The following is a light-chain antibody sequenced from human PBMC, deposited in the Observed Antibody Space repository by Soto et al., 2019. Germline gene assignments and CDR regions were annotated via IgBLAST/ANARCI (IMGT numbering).Light chain of an antibody. CDR3: ISYTSSRTYV. CDR1: SSDVGDYNY. V-gene: IGLV2-14*01. J-gene: IGLJ1*01. CDR2: DVS. Sequence: QSVLTQPASVSGSPGQSITISCTGTSSDVGDYNYVSWYQQHPGKAPKLMIYDVSNRPSGVSNRFSGSKSGNTASLTISGLQAEDEADYYCISYTSSRTYVFVTGTKVTVL.